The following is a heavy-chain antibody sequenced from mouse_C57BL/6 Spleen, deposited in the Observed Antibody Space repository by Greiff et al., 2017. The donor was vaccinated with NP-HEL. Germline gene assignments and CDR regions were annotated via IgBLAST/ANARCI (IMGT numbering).Heavy chain of an antibody. V-gene: IGHV1-7*01. CDR3: ASDYYGSIGFAY. D-gene: IGHD1-1*01. CDR1: GYTFTSYW. Sequence: QVQLQQSGAELAKPGASVKLSCKASGYTFTSYWMHWVKQRPGQGLEWIGYINPSSGYTMYNQKFKDKATLTAAKSSSTAYMQLSSLTYEDSAVYYCASDYYGSIGFAYWGQGTLVTVSA. J-gene: IGHJ3*01. CDR2: INPSSGYT.